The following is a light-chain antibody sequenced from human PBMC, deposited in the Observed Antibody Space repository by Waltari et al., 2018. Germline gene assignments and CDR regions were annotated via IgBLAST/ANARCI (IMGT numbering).Light chain of an antibody. Sequence: QLVLTQSPSVSASLGASVKLTCTLSSGHRRHVIAWHQQQPGTGPRYVMKVNSDGSHSKGDEIPDRFSGSSSGPERYLTISSLQSDDEADYYCQTGGHGTWVFGGGTKLTVL. V-gene: IGLV4-69*01. J-gene: IGLJ3*02. CDR2: VNSDGSH. CDR3: QTGGHGTWV. CDR1: SGHRRHV.